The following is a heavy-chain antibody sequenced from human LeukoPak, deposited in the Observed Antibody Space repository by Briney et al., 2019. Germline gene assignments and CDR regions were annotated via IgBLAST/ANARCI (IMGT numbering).Heavy chain of an antibody. V-gene: IGHV3-23*01. CDR2: IIGSGAGT. Sequence: GGSLRLSCAASGFTFSSYAMNWVRQAPGKGLEWVSTIIGSGAGTYYADSVKGRFTISRDNSKKTLYLQMNSLRAEDTAVYYCAKGRGSSWTLYYFDYWGQGTLVTVSS. J-gene: IGHJ4*02. CDR3: AKGRGSSWTLYYFDY. CDR1: GFTFSSYA. D-gene: IGHD6-13*01.